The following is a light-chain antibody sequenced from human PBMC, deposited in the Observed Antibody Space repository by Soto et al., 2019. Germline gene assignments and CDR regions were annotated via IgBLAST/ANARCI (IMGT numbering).Light chain of an antibody. CDR2: DAS. J-gene: IGKJ2*01. CDR3: QQYNL. CDR1: QSISSW. Sequence: DIPMTQSPSTLSASVGDRVTITCRASQSISSWLAWYQQKPGKAPKLLIYDASSLESGVPSRFSGSVSGTEFTLTISRLQPDDLANDYGQQYNLFGQGTKLEIK. V-gene: IGKV1-5*01.